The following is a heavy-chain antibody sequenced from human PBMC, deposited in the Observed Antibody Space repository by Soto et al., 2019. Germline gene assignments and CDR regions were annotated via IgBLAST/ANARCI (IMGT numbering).Heavy chain of an antibody. CDR2: INHSGST. Sequence: SETLSVTCAVYGGSFSGYYWSWIRQPPGKGLEWIGEINHSGSTNYNPSLKSRVTISVDTSKNQFSLKLSSVTAADTAVYYCARGLGGSYYYYYYGMDVWGQGTTVTVSS. CDR3: ARGLGGSYYYYYYGMDV. CDR1: GGSFSGYY. V-gene: IGHV4-34*01. D-gene: IGHD1-26*01. J-gene: IGHJ6*02.